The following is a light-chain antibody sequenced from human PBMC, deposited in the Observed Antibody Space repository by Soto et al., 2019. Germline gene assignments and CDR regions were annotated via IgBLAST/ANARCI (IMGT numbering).Light chain of an antibody. V-gene: IGKV3D-15*01. CDR2: DIS. CDR3: QQYNDWPLT. Sequence: EIVLTQSPATLSLSPGERATLSCRASQSVTSNLAWYQQKPGQAPSLLIYDISARATGIPTRFSGTGPGTEFTLTISSLQSEDFAVYYCQQYNDWPLTFGRGTKVDIK. J-gene: IGKJ4*01. CDR1: QSVTSN.